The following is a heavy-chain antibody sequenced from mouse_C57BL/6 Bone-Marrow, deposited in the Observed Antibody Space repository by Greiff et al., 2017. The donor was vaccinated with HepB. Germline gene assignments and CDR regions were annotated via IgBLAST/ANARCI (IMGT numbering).Heavy chain of an antibody. CDR3: ARSYYDYGGGAMDY. J-gene: IGHJ4*01. CDR1: GYTFTTYP. CDR2: FHPYNDDT. V-gene: IGHV1-47*01. Sequence: QVHVKQSGAELVKPGASVKMSCKASGYTFTTYPIEWMKQNHGKSLEWIGNFHPYNDDTKYNEKFKGKATLTVEKSSSTVYLELSRLTSDDSAVYYCARSYYDYGGGAMDYWGQGTSVTVSS. D-gene: IGHD2-4*01.